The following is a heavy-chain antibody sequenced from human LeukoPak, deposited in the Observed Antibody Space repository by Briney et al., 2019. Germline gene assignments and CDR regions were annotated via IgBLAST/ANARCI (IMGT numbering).Heavy chain of an antibody. D-gene: IGHD2-2*01. CDR2: ISYDGSNK. Sequence: GGSLRLSCAASGFTFSSYAMHWVRQAPGKGLEWVAVISYDGSNKYYADSVKGRFTISRDNSKNTLYLQMNSLRAEDTAVYYCAKSLFAYSSTSLDYWGQGTLVTVSS. J-gene: IGHJ4*02. V-gene: IGHV3-30-3*02. CDR3: AKSLFAYSSTSLDY. CDR1: GFTFSSYA.